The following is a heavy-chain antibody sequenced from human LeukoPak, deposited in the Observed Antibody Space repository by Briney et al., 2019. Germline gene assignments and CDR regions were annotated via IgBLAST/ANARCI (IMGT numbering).Heavy chain of an antibody. V-gene: IGHV1-69*06. CDR1: GGSFNNFA. CDR2: VIPVFETV. J-gene: IGHJ4*02. Sequence: SVKVSCKSSGGSFNNFAVTWVRQAPGQGLEWVGGVIPVFETVDHAQKFQGRVKITADKSTSTVYMEMSKLRSEDTAMYYCARIPFSGYEYRGFAYWGQGTLVTVSS. CDR3: ARIPFSGYEYRGFAY. D-gene: IGHD5-12*01.